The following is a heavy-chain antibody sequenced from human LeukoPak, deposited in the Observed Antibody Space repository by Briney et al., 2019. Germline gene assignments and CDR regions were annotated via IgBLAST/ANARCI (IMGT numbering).Heavy chain of an antibody. J-gene: IGHJ4*02. CDR2: INHSGST. CDR1: GGSFSGYY. D-gene: IGHD6-13*01. V-gene: IGHV4-34*01. CDR3: ARGQPSPGGFGIAAAGAYYFDY. Sequence: SETLSLTCAVYGGSFSGYYWSWIRQPPGKGLEWIGEINHSGSTNYNPSLKSRVTISVDTSKNQFSLKLSSVTAADTAVYYCARGQPSPGGFGIAAAGAYYFDYWGQGTLVTVSS.